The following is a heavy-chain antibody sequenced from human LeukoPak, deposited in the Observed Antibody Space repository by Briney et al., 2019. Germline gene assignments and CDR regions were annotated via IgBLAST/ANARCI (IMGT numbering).Heavy chain of an antibody. CDR3: ARGHYYDSSGYYY. CDR2: ISYDGSNK. Sequence: GGSLRLSCAASGFTLSSYAMHWVRQAPGKGLEWVAVISYDGSNKYYADSVKGRFTISRDNSKNTLYLQMNSLRAEDTAVYYCARGHYYDSSGYYYWGQGTLVTVSS. D-gene: IGHD3-22*01. CDR1: GFTLSSYA. J-gene: IGHJ4*02. V-gene: IGHV3-30-3*01.